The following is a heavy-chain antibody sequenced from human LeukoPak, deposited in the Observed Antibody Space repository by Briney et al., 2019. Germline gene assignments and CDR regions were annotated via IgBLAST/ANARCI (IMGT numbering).Heavy chain of an antibody. CDR2: ISGSGGST. D-gene: IGHD1-26*01. Sequence: GGSLRLSCAASGFTFSSYAMSWVRQAPGKGLEWVSVISGSGGSTHYADSVKGRFTISRDNSKNTVYLQMNSLRAEDTAVYYCAKRAEGATDYWGQGTLVTVST. J-gene: IGHJ4*02. CDR3: AKRAEGATDY. V-gene: IGHV3-23*01. CDR1: GFTFSSYA.